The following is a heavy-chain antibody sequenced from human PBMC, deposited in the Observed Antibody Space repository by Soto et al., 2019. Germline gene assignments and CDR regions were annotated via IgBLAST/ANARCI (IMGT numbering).Heavy chain of an antibody. Sequence: EVQLVETGGGLIQPGGSRRLSCAASGFTVSSNYMSWVRQAPGKGLEWVSVIYSGGSTYYADSVRGRFTISRDNSKNTLYLPRKSLMAEDTAVYYGARDPPATMHGMDVWGQGTTVTVPS. CDR2: IYSGGST. CDR1: GFTVSSNY. J-gene: IGHJ6*02. CDR3: ARDPPATMHGMDV. V-gene: IGHV3-53*02.